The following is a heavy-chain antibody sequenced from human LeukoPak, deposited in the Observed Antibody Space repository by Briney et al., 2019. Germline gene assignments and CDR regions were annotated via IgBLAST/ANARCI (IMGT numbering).Heavy chain of an antibody. CDR1: GGSISSGGYY. CDR3: AKDGHSSSRGPFDY. CDR2: IYYSGST. J-gene: IGHJ4*02. Sequence: PSETLSLTCTVSGGSISSGGYYWSWIRQHPGKGLEWIGYIYYSGSTYYNPSLKSRVTISVDTSKNQFSLKLSSVTAADTAVYYCAKDGHSSSRGPFDYWGQGTLVTVSS. V-gene: IGHV4-31*03. D-gene: IGHD6-13*01.